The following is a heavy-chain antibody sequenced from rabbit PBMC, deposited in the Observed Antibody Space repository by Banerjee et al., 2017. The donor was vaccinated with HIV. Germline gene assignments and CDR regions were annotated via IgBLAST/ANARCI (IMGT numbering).Heavy chain of an antibody. CDR3: ARGAPGTL. Sequence: QEQLEESGGGLVQPGGTLTLTCKASVFTLSSYWMCWVRQAPGKGLEWIGCIGTGDGRTYYASWAKGRFTISKTSSTTVTLQMTSLTVADTATYFCARGAPGTLWGQGTLVTVS. D-gene: IGHD7-1*01. CDR2: IGTGDGRT. V-gene: IGHV1S45*01. CDR1: VFTLSSYW. J-gene: IGHJ6*01.